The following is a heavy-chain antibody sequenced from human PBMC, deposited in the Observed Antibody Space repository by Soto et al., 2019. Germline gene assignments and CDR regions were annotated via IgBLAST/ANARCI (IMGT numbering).Heavy chain of an antibody. V-gene: IGHV4-34*01. CDR1: GGSFSGYY. Sequence: SETLSLTCAVYGGSFSGYYWSWIRQPPGKGLEWIGGINHSGSTNYNPSLNSRVTISVDTSKNQFSLKLSSVTAADTAVYYCARGGGAAAGKYNWFDPWGQGTLVTVSS. CDR2: INHSGST. J-gene: IGHJ5*02. D-gene: IGHD6-13*01. CDR3: ARGGGAAAGKYNWFDP.